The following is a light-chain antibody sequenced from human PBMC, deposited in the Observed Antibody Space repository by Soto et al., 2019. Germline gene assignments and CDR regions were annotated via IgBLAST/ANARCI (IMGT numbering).Light chain of an antibody. J-gene: IGKJ1*01. CDR3: QQFRGT. V-gene: IGKV1-5*01. CDR2: YAS. CDR1: QGISNW. Sequence: DIQMTQSPSTLSASVGDRVTITCRASQGISNWLAWYQQKPGKAPKLLICYASTVESEVPSRFSGSGSGTEFTLTISSLLPDDFATYYCQQFRGTFGQGTKVDIK.